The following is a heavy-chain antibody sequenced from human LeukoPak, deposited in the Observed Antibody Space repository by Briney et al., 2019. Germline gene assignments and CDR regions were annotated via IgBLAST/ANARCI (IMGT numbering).Heavy chain of an antibody. CDR2: INHSGST. Sequence: SETLSLTCTVSGGSISSGSYYWSWIRQPAGKGLEWIGEINHSGSTNYNPSLKSRVTISVDTSKNQFSLKLSSVTAADTAVYYCALRGYDFAISYWGQGTLVTVSS. CDR1: GGSISSGSYY. V-gene: IGHV4-61*10. CDR3: ALRGYDFAISY. J-gene: IGHJ4*02. D-gene: IGHD5-12*01.